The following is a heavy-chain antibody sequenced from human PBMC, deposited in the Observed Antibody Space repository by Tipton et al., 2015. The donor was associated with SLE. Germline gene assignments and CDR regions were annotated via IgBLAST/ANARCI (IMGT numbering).Heavy chain of an antibody. D-gene: IGHD2-15*01. CDR1: GYSISSDYY. CDR3: ASCSGGSCYSY. Sequence: LRLSCTVSGYSISSDYYWGRIRQPPGKGLEWIGSIYHSGSTHYNPSLKSRVSISVDTSKNQFSLKVSSVTAADTAVYYCASCSGGSCYSYWGQGTLVTVSS. J-gene: IGHJ4*02. V-gene: IGHV4-38-2*02. CDR2: IYHSGST.